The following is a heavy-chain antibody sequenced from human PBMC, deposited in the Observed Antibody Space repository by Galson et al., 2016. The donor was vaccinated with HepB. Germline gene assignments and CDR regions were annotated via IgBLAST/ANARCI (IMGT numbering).Heavy chain of an antibody. CDR3: ARRYDTPGYYYIDS. CDR2: IGGSGGDT. J-gene: IGHJ4*02. CDR1: GVTFSKYM. Sequence: SLRLSCAASGVTFSKYMMNWVRQAPGKGLEWVSAIGGSGGDTYYPDSGKGRFTISRDNPKNTLYLHITSLRAEDTAVYYCARRYDTPGYYYIDSWGQGTLVTVSS. D-gene: IGHD3-9*01. V-gene: IGHV3-23*01.